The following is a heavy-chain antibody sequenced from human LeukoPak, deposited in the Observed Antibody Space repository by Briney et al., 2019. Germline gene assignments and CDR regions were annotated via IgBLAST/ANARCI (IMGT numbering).Heavy chain of an antibody. V-gene: IGHV4-34*01. CDR2: INHSGST. J-gene: IGHJ4*02. CDR1: GGSFSGYY. Sequence: KSSETLSLTCAVYGGSFSGYYWSWIRQPPGKGLEWIGEINHSGSTNYNPSLKSRVTISVDTSKNQFSLKLSSVTAADTAVHYCARLPYYYDSSGYDYFSFDYWGQGTLVTVSS. D-gene: IGHD3-22*01. CDR3: ARLPYYYDSSGYDYFSFDY.